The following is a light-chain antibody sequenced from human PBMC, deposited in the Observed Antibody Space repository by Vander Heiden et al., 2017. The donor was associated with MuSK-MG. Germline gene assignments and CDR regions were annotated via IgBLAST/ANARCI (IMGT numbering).Light chain of an antibody. CDR3: RSYTSSPRV. CDR1: SSDVGDYNF. V-gene: IGLV2-14*03. J-gene: IGLJ3*02. CDR2: DVS. Sequence: QSALTHPASVSGAPLQLTTVSCTGTSSDVGDYNFVSWFQHRPVKAPKLLIYDVSKRPSGVANRFSGSKSGNTASLTISGLQAEDEADYCSRSYTSSPRVFGGGTKLTVL.